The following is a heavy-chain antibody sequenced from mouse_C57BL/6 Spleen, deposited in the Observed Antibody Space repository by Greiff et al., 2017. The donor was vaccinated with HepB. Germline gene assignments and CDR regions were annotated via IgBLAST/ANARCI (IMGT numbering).Heavy chain of an antibody. CDR3: ARRTGPFAY. V-gene: IGHV5-6*01. J-gene: IGHJ3*01. CDR2: ISSGGSYT. Sequence: EVQRVESGGDLVKPGGSLKLSCAASGFTFSSYGMSWVRQTPDKRLEWVATISSGGSYTYYPDSVKGRFTISRDNAKNTRYLQMSSLKSEDTAMYYCARRTGPFAYWGQGTLVTVSA. D-gene: IGHD4-1*01. CDR1: GFTFSSYG.